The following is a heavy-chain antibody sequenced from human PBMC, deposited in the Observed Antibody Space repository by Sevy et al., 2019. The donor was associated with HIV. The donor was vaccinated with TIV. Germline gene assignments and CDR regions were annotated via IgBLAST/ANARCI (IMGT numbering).Heavy chain of an antibody. Sequence: GGSLRLSCVASGFTFSSYEMNWVRQARGKGLEWVSKISTSGKSTFYADSVEGRVTISRDNTKNSVFLETNNLRVEDTAVYYCLRSGGAYDAGFDPWGQGTLVTVSS. CDR3: LRSGGAYDAGFDP. CDR2: ISTSGKST. J-gene: IGHJ5*02. V-gene: IGHV3-48*03. CDR1: GFTFSSYE. D-gene: IGHD3-22*01.